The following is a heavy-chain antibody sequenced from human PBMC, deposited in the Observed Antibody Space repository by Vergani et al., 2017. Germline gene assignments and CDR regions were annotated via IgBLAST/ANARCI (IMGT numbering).Heavy chain of an antibody. CDR2: ISAYNGNT. CDR1: GYTFTSYG. D-gene: IGHD6-13*01. CDR3: AIAAADYYYMDV. V-gene: IGHV1-18*01. J-gene: IGHJ6*03. Sequence: QVQLVQSGAEVKKPGASVKVSCKASGYTFTSYGISWVRQAPGQGLEWMGWISAYNGNTNYAQKLQGRVTMTTAKSTGTAYMELRSLRSDDTAVYSCAIAAADYYYMDVWGKGTTVTVSS.